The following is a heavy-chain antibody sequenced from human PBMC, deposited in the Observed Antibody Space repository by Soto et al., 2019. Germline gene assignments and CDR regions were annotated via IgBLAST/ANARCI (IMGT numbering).Heavy chain of an antibody. CDR2: VKSKTDGGTT. CDR1: GFTFSTAW. Sequence: GGSLRLSCAASGFTFSTAWFNWARQAPGKGLEWVGRVKSKTDGGTTDFAAPVEGRFTISRDNAKNSLYLQMNSLRAEDTAVYYCASGAAFGELLSPIDYWGQGTLVTVSS. V-gene: IGHV3-15*07. J-gene: IGHJ4*02. D-gene: IGHD3-10*01. CDR3: ASGAAFGELLSPIDY.